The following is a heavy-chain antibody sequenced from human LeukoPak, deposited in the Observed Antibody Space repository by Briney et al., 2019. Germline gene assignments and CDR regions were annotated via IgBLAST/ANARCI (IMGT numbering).Heavy chain of an antibody. CDR2: INPSGAST. J-gene: IGHJ4*02. Sequence: ASVKVSCKASGDTFTNYYLHWVRQAPGHGLERMGIINPSGASTSYAQKFQGRLTMTKDTSTSTVYMELSSLRSEDTAVYYCAAGIEAGGLGDYWGQGTLVTVSS. CDR3: AAGIEAGGLGDY. V-gene: IGHV1-46*01. D-gene: IGHD6-13*01. CDR1: GDTFTNYY.